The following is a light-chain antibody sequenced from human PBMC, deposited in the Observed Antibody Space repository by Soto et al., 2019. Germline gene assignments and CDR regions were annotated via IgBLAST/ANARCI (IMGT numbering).Light chain of an antibody. CDR3: LQESNYPLT. CDR1: QGVRDG. V-gene: IGKV1-6*01. CDR2: SAS. Sequence: IQMTQSPSSLSASVGDRVTITCRASQGVRDGVGWYQQKPGKAPKLLIYSASTLPSGVQSRFSGSGSGTYFPITISGLPPEDFATYYWLQESNYPLTFGGGTKVEIK. J-gene: IGKJ4*01.